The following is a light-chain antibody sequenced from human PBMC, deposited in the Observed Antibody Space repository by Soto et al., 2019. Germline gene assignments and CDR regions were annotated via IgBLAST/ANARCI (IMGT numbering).Light chain of an antibody. Sequence: QTVLTQPPSSSGSPGQSVTISCTGTIRDVGYYNYVSWYQQHPGKVPKLMIYEVTKRPSGVPDRFSGSKSGNTASLTVSGLQAEDEADYYCASYADNNIFVFGTGTKVTVL. CDR1: IRDVGYYNY. V-gene: IGLV2-8*01. J-gene: IGLJ1*01. CDR2: EVT. CDR3: ASYADNNIFV.